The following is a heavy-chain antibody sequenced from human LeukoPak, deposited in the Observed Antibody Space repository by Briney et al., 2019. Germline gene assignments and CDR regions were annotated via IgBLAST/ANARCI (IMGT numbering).Heavy chain of an antibody. V-gene: IGHV3-21*01. Sequence: GGSLRLSCAASGFTFSYCAMNWVRQAPGKGLEWVSSISTRSTYIYYADSLKGRFTISRDNAENSLYLQMNSLRAEGTAVYYCARVQRGIAVALDYWGQGTLATVSS. CDR1: GFTFSYCA. CDR2: ISTRSTYI. D-gene: IGHD6-19*01. CDR3: ARVQRGIAVALDY. J-gene: IGHJ4*02.